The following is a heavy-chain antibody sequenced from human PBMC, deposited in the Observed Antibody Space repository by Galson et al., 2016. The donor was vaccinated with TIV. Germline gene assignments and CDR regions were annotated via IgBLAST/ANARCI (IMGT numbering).Heavy chain of an antibody. CDR3: VIRKAMVRWGFDF. Sequence: LSLTCSVSGDSINSGRYYWGWVRQSPGKGLEWLGSIFYTGSTHDNPSVESRLTISVDTSKSQFSLRLRSVTASDTAVYYCVIRKAMVRWGFDFWGQGILVTVSS. CDR1: GDSINSGRYY. D-gene: IGHD3-10*01. CDR2: IFYTGST. V-gene: IGHV4-39*01. J-gene: IGHJ4*02.